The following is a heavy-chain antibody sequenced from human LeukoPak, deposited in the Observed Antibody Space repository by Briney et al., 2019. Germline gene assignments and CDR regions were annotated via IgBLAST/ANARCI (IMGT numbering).Heavy chain of an antibody. CDR2: IKQDGSEK. D-gene: IGHD6-13*01. J-gene: IGHJ6*03. CDR3: AKESREYSSSWYDRYYYYYMDV. Sequence: GGSLRLSCAASGFTFSSYWMSWVRQAPGKGLEWVANIKQDGSEKYYVDSVKGRFTISRDNAKNSLYLQMNSLRAEDTAVYYCAKESREYSSSWYDRYYYYYMDVWGKGTTVTIFS. CDR1: GFTFSSYW. V-gene: IGHV3-7*01.